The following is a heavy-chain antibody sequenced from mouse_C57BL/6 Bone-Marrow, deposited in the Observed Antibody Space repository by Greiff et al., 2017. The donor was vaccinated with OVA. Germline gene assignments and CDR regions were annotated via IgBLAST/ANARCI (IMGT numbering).Heavy chain of an antibody. V-gene: IGHV1-15*01. CDR2: IDPETGGT. J-gene: IGHJ2*01. D-gene: IGHD2-2*01. CDR1: GYTFTDYE. Sequence: VKLQESGAELVRPGASVTLSCKASGYTFTDYEMHWVKQTPVHGLEWIGAIDPETGGTAYNQKFKGKAILTADKSSSTAYMELRSLTSEDSAVYYCTREGVTTNFDYWGQGTTLTVSS. CDR3: TREGVTTNFDY.